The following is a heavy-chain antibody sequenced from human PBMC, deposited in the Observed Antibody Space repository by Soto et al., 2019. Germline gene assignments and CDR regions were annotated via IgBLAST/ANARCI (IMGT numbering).Heavy chain of an antibody. CDR1: GGSITSSSHF. J-gene: IGHJ5*02. Sequence: PSVTLSLTCTASGGSITSSSHFWGWVRQPPGKGLAWIGTIYFTGNTYYSQSLKSRLTMFFDTSQNEFSLSLYSVTAAVPAVYYCARQTFTEAAARSGRSNWYNPMDTVTRVT. D-gene: IGHD2-15*01. CDR2: IYFTGNT. V-gene: IGHV4-39*01. CDR3: ARQTFTEAAARSGRSNWYNP.